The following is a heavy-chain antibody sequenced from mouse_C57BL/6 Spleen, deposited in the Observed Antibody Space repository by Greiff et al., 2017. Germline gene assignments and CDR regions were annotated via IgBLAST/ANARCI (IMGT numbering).Heavy chain of an antibody. Sequence: EVQLQESGPELVKPGDSVKISCKASGYSFTGYFMNWVMQSHGKSLEWIGRINPYNGDTFYNQKFKGKATLTVDKSSSTAHMELRSLTSEDSAVYYCARGVDYYGSSHYWYFDVWGTGTTVTVSS. CDR3: ARGVDYYGSSHYWYFDV. D-gene: IGHD1-1*01. CDR1: GYSFTGYF. V-gene: IGHV1-20*01. CDR2: INPYNGDT. J-gene: IGHJ1*03.